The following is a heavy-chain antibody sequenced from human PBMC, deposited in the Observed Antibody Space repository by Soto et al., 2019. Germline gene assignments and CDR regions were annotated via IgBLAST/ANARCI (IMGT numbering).Heavy chain of an antibody. D-gene: IGHD1-1*01. CDR1: GYTFTSYG. CDR2: ISAYNGNT. CDR3: ARDTNWNRSFYYGMDV. V-gene: IGHV1-18*04. J-gene: IGHJ6*02. Sequence: VSVKVSCNASGYTFTSYGIIWVRQAPGQGLEWMGWISAYNGNTNYAQKLQGRVTMTTDTSTSTAYMELRSLRSDDTAVYYCARDTNWNRSFYYGMDVWGQGTTVTVSS.